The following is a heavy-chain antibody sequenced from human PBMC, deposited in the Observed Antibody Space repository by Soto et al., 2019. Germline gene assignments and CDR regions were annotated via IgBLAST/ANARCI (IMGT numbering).Heavy chain of an antibody. V-gene: IGHV4-30-4*01. CDR2: IYYSGST. CDR1: GSSISSGDYY. CDR3: AREAHNGYDPEGYYYGMDV. J-gene: IGHJ6*02. Sequence: PSETLSLTCTVSGSSISSGDYYWSWIRQPPGKGLEWIGYIYYSGSTYYNPSLKSRVTISVDTSKNQFSLKLSSVTAADTAVYYCAREAHNGYDPEGYYYGMDVWGQGTTVTVSS. D-gene: IGHD5-12*01.